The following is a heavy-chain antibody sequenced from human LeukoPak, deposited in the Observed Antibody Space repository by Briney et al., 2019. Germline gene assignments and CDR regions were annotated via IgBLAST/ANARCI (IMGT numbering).Heavy chain of an antibody. CDR3: GRLRDGYSDY. D-gene: IGHD5-24*01. Sequence: GESLTLSCKGSGYTFTSFWIGWVRQMPGKGLEWMGIIYPGDSDTRYSPSLQGQVTISADKSISTAYLQWNSLKASDTAIYYCGRLRDGYSDYWGQGTLVTVS. J-gene: IGHJ4*02. CDR1: GYTFTSFW. V-gene: IGHV5-51*01. CDR2: IYPGDSDT.